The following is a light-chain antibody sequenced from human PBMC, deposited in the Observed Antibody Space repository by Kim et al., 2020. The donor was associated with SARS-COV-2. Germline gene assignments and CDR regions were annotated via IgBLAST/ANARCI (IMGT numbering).Light chain of an antibody. CDR3: QQSYSTPPDT. V-gene: IGKV1-39*01. CDR2: AAS. J-gene: IGKJ2*01. Sequence: DIQMTQSPSSLSASVGDRVTITCRASQSISTFLNWYQQKPGKAPKLLIYAASTLQTGVPSRFRGSGSGTDFTLTISSLQPEDFATYYCQQSYSTPPDTFGQGTKLEI. CDR1: QSISTF.